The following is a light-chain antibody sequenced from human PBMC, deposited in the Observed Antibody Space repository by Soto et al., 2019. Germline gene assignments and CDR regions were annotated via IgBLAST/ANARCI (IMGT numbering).Light chain of an antibody. CDR2: NDD. CDR1: TSSIGSNA. V-gene: IGLV1-44*01. Sequence: QSVLTQSPSASGTPGQRITIYCSGSTSSIGSNAVNWYQQLPGTAPTFLIYNDDQRPSGVPDRFSGSKSGTSASLAISGPHSEDEADYYCATWDDSLNAFVFGTGTKVTVL. J-gene: IGLJ1*01. CDR3: ATWDDSLNAFV.